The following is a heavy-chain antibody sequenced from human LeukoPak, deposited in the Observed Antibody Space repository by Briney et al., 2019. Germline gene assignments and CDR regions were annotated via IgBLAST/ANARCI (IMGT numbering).Heavy chain of an antibody. CDR1: GFTFSSYS. J-gene: IGHJ5*02. CDR2: ISSSSSYI. CDR3: ARDLGSNSSGWPYNWFDP. Sequence: PGGSLRLSCAASGFTFSSYSMNWVRQAPGKGLEWVSSISSSSSYIYYADSVKGRFTISRDNAKNSLYLQMNSLRAEDTAVYYCARDLGSNSSGWPYNWFDPWGQGTLVTVSS. D-gene: IGHD6-19*01. V-gene: IGHV3-21*01.